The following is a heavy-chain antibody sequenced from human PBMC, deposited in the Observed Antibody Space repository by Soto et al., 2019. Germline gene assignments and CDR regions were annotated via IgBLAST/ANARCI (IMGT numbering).Heavy chain of an antibody. D-gene: IGHD3-16*02. V-gene: IGHV1-18*04. Sequence: GASVKVSFKASGYTFTSYGISWVRQAPGQGLEWMGWISAYNGNTNYAQKLQGRVTMTTDTSTSTAYMELRSLRSDDTAVYYCARDRDYVWGSYRYTWGYDAFDIWGQGTMVTVSS. CDR3: ARDRDYVWGSYRYTWGYDAFDI. CDR2: ISAYNGNT. J-gene: IGHJ3*02. CDR1: GYTFTSYG.